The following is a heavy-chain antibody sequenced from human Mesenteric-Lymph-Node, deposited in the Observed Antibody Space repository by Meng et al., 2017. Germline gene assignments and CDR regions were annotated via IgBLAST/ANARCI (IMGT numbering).Heavy chain of an antibody. D-gene: IGHD5-12*01. V-gene: IGHV3-9*01. J-gene: IGHJ6*02. Sequence: SLKISCAASGFTFDDYVMHWVRQAPGKGLEWVSSISWNSGSIVYADSVKGRFTISRDNAKKSLYLQMNSPRVEDTAFYYCAKASRTVDLYGMAVWGQGTTVTVSS. CDR3: AKASRTVDLYGMAV. CDR2: ISWNSGSI. CDR1: GFTFDDYV.